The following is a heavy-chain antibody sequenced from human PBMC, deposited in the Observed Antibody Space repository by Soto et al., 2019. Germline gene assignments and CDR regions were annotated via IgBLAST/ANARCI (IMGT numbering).Heavy chain of an antibody. J-gene: IGHJ5*02. CDR1: GGSISSGGYY. V-gene: IGHV4-31*03. CDR3: ARDLGMTTVTKGGWFDP. D-gene: IGHD4-4*01. Sequence: LSLTCTVSGGSISSGGYYWSWIRQHPGKGLEWIGYIYYSGSTYYNPSPKSRVNISVDKSKNQFSLKLSSVTTADTAVYYCARDLGMTTVTKGGWFDPGGQGTLVT. CDR2: IYYSGST.